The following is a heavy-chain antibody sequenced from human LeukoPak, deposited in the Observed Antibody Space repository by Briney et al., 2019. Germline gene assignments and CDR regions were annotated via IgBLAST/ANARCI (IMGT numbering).Heavy chain of an antibody. J-gene: IGHJ4*02. CDR1: GFTFSSYS. D-gene: IGHD3-10*01. V-gene: IGHV3-48*04. Sequence: PGGALRLSCAASGFTFSSYSMNWVRQAPGKGLEWVSYISSSGSTIYYADSVKGRFTISRDNAKKSLYLQMDRLRAEDTAVYYCARDGGDYGSGSYYAYWGQGTLVTVSS. CDR2: ISSSGSTI. CDR3: ARDGGDYGSGSYYAY.